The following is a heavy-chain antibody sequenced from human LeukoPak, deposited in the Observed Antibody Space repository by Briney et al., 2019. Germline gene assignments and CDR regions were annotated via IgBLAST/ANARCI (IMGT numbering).Heavy chain of an antibody. J-gene: IGHJ4*02. Sequence: SETLSLTCTVSGGSISSSSYYWSWIRQPAGKGLEWIGRIYTSGSTNYNPSLKSRVTMSVDTSKNQFSLKLSSVTAADTAVYYCARCHYYDSSGYYEEDYWGQGTLVTVSS. CDR1: GGSISSSSYY. D-gene: IGHD3-22*01. CDR3: ARCHYYDSSGYYEEDY. CDR2: IYTSGST. V-gene: IGHV4-61*02.